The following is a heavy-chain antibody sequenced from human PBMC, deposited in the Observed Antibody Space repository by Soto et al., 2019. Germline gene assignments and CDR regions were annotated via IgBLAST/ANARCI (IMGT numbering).Heavy chain of an antibody. CDR3: ARPIQYYFDTSAQSAWFDP. CDR1: GYTFTNYG. CDR2: INVYNGNT. D-gene: IGHD3-22*01. V-gene: IGHV1-18*01. J-gene: IGHJ5*02. Sequence: ASVKVSCKTSGYTFTNYGISWVRQAPGQGLEWMGWINVYNGNTKYAQKVQGRVTITADESTSTAYMELSSLRSEDTAVYYCARPIQYYFDTSAQSAWFDPWGQGTLVTSPQ.